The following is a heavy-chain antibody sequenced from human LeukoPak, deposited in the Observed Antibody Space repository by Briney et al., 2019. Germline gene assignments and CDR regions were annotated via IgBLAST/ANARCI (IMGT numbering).Heavy chain of an antibody. V-gene: IGHV4-4*07. D-gene: IGHD2-2*02. CDR1: GGSISSYY. CDR2: IYTSGST. CDR3: ARGVDCSSTRCYIDYYYMDV. Sequence: PSETLSLTCTVSGGSISSYYWSWIRQPAGKGLEWIGRIYTSGSTNYNPSLKSRVTISVDTSKNQFSLKLSSVTAADTAVYYCARGVDCSSTRCYIDYYYMDVWGQGTTVTVSS. J-gene: IGHJ6*03.